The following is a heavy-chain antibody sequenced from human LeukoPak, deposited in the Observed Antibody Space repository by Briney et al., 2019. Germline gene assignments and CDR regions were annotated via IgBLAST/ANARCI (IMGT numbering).Heavy chain of an antibody. CDR2: ISSSSSTI. Sequence: GGSLRLSCAASGFTFSSYSMNWVRQAPGKGLEWVSYISSSSSTIYYADSVKGRFTISRDNAKNSLYLQMNSLRAEDTAVYYCARGSRYYGSGRAYYMDVWGKGTTVTVSS. V-gene: IGHV3-48*04. CDR1: GFTFSSYS. CDR3: ARGSRYYGSGRAYYMDV. D-gene: IGHD3-10*01. J-gene: IGHJ6*03.